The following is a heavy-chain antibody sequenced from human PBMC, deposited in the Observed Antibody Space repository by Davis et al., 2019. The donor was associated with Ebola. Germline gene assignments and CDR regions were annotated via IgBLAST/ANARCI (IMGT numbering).Heavy chain of an antibody. J-gene: IGHJ4*02. CDR1: GGSISSHY. CDR3: SERGSSV. CDR2: IYHSGST. Sequence: PSETLSLTCTVSGGSISSHYWGWIRQPPGKGLEWIGSIYHSGSTYYNPSLKSRVTISVDTSKNQFSLKLTSVTAADTAMYYCSERGSSVWGQGTLVTVSS. D-gene: IGHD3-10*01. V-gene: IGHV4-38-2*02.